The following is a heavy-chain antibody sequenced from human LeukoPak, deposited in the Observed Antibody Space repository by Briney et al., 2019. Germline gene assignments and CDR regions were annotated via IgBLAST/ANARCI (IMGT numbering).Heavy chain of an antibody. V-gene: IGHV4-59*01. Sequence: SETLCLTCTVSGGSISSYYWSWIRQPPGKGLEWIEYIYYSGSTNYNPSLKSRVTISVDTSKNQFSLKLSSVTAADTAVYYCARALSDYGDYRFDYRGQGTLVTVSS. CDR3: ARALSDYGDYRFDY. CDR1: GGSISSYY. CDR2: IYYSGST. D-gene: IGHD4-17*01. J-gene: IGHJ4*02.